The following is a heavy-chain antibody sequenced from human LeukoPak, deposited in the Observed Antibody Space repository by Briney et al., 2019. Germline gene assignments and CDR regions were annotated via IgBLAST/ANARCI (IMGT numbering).Heavy chain of an antibody. V-gene: IGHV3-7*01. J-gene: IGHJ4*02. CDR1: GFTLITYW. Sequence: GALRLSCAASGFTLITYWMTWVRQAPGKGLEWVANINQDGSEKYYVGSVKGRFTISRDNAKNSLDLQMNSLRVEDTGIYYCVKVAKYYYGSETYYFFEHWGQGTPVTASS. CDR3: VKVAKYYYGSETYYFFEH. D-gene: IGHD3-10*01. CDR2: INQDGSEK.